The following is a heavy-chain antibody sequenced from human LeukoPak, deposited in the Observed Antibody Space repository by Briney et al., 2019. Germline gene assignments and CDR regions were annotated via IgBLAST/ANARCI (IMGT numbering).Heavy chain of an antibody. V-gene: IGHV3-66*02. J-gene: IGHJ4*02. CDR3: ARGDSYDTTIDY. CDR2: IYSGGST. D-gene: IGHD5-12*01. Sequence: GGSLRLSCAASGFTFSTYAMSWVRQAPGKGLEWVSVIYSGGSTYYADSVKGRFTISRDNSKSTLYLQMNSLRAEDTAVYYCARGDSYDTTIDYWGQGTLVTVSS. CDR1: GFTFSTYA.